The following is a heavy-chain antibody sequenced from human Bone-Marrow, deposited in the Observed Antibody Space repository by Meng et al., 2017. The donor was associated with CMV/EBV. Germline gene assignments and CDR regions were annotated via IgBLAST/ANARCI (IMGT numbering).Heavy chain of an antibody. CDR1: GFTFSDYY. CDR2: ISTSGKTI. Sequence: GESLKISCAASGFTFSDYYMTWVRQAPGKGLEWVSHISTSGKTIYYADSVKGRFTISRDNSKNTLYLQMNSLRAEDTAVYYCARGYDPSYYDFWSGYYPNWFDPWGQGTLVTVSS. V-gene: IGHV3-11*04. CDR3: ARGYDPSYYDFWSGYYPNWFDP. J-gene: IGHJ5*02. D-gene: IGHD3-3*01.